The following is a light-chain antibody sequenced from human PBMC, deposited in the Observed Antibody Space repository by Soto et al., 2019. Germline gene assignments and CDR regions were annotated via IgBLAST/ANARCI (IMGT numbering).Light chain of an antibody. CDR1: QSVSRN. Sequence: EIVMTQSPATLSVSPGERATLSCRASQSVSRNLAWYQQKPGQAPRLLIYGASTRATGIPGRFSGSGSGTDFTLPISSLQSEDFAVYYCQQYSNWPPWTFGQGTKVEIK. J-gene: IGKJ1*01. CDR2: GAS. CDR3: QQYSNWPPWT. V-gene: IGKV3-15*01.